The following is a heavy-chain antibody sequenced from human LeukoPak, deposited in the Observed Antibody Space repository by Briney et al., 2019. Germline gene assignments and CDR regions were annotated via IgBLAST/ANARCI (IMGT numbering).Heavy chain of an antibody. Sequence: SDTLSLTCTVPGDSLSSYYWSWIRQPPGKELEWIGYIYYSGSNNYNPSLKSRVTISVDTSNSQFSLELGSVTPADTAVYYCARSRWYDAMVYWGQGTLVTVSS. V-gene: IGHV4-59*07. CDR1: GDSLSSYY. CDR2: IYYSGSN. CDR3: ARSRWYDAMVY. J-gene: IGHJ4*02. D-gene: IGHD6-13*01.